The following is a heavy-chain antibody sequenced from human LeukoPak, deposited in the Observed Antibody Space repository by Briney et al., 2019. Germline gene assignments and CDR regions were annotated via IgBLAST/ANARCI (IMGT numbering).Heavy chain of an antibody. CDR2: ISSSSSTI. CDR1: GFTFSSYS. CDR3: ARDVLDDFWSGYYSNYYYMDV. D-gene: IGHD3-3*01. J-gene: IGHJ6*03. Sequence: GGSLRLSCAASGFTFSSYSMNWVRQAPGKGLEWVSYISSSSSTIYYADSVKGRFTISRDNAKNSLYLQMNSLRAKDTAVYYCARDVLDDFWSGYYSNYYYMDVWGKGTTVTVSS. V-gene: IGHV3-48*01.